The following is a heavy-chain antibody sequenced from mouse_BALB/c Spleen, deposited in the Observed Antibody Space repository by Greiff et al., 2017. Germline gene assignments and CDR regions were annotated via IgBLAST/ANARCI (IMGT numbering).Heavy chain of an antibody. CDR2: ISSGGSYT. CDR3: ARRTVPYFDY. Sequence: EVKVEESGGGLVKPGGSLKLSCAASGFTFSSYAMSWVRQSPEKRLEWVAEISSGGSYTYYPDTVTGRFTISRDNAKNTLYLEMSSLRSEDTAMYYCARRTVPYFDYWGQGTTLTVSS. D-gene: IGHD1-1*01. V-gene: IGHV5-9-4*01. J-gene: IGHJ2*01. CDR1: GFTFSSYA.